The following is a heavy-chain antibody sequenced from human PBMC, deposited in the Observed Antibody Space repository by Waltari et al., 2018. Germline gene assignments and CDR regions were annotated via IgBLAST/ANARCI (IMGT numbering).Heavy chain of an antibody. V-gene: IGHV1-69*13. J-gene: IGHJ4*02. CDR1: GGTFSSYA. CDR3: ARGGYCGGDCHNPLDY. CDR2: ISPIFGTA. Sequence: QVQLVQSGAEVKKPGSSVKVSCKASGGTFSSYAIRWVRQAPGQGLEWMGGISPIFGTANYAQKFQGRVTITADESTSTAYMELSSLRSEDTAVYYCARGGYCGGDCHNPLDYWGQGTLVTVSS. D-gene: IGHD2-21*01.